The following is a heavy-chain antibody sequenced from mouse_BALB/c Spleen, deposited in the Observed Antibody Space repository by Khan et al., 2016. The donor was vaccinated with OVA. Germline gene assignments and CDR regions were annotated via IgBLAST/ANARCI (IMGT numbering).Heavy chain of an antibody. CDR1: GFSFTDYG. J-gene: IGHJ4*01. V-gene: IGHV2-6-1*01. CDR2: LWSDGST. Sequence: QVQLKQSGPGLVAPSQTLSITCTISGFSFTDYGVHWVRQPPGKGLVWLVVLWSDGSTTYNSALKSRLSIIKDNSKSQIFLKMNSLQTDATAMYYCARQHYYNNYSMEYWGQGTSVTVSS. D-gene: IGHD2-12*01. CDR3: ARQHYYNNYSMEY.